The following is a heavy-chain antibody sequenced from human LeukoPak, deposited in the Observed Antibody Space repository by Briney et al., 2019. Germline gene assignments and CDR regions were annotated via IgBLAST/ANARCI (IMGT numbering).Heavy chain of an antibody. V-gene: IGHV4-31*03. D-gene: IGHD5-18*01. Sequence: NASETLSLTCTVSGGSISSGGYYWSWIRQHPGKGLEWIAYIYYSGSTYYNPSLKSRVTISVDTSKNQFSLKLSSVTAADTAVYYCARGGYNYDYSYSVAFDIWGQGTMVTVSS. CDR2: IYYSGST. CDR3: ARGGYNYDYSYSVAFDI. J-gene: IGHJ3*02. CDR1: GGSISSGGYY.